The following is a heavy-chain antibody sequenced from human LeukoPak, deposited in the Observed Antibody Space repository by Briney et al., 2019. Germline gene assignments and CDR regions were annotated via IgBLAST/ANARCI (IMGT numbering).Heavy chain of an antibody. Sequence: SQTLSLTCAISGDSVSSDSVAWNWTRQSPSRGLEWLGRTYYRSKWYSDYAVSVKSRVTINPDTSKNQFSLQLNSVTPEDTAVYYCARDLGWFDPWGQGTLVTVSS. V-gene: IGHV6-1*01. CDR2: TYYRSKWYS. J-gene: IGHJ5*02. CDR1: GDSVSSDSVA. CDR3: ARDLGWFDP.